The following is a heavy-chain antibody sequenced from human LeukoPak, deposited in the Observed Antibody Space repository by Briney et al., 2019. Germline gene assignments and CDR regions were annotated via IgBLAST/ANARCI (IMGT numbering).Heavy chain of an antibody. CDR3: AKACSSGWYYFDY. J-gene: IGHJ4*02. CDR2: ISYDGSNK. V-gene: IGHV3-30*18. CDR1: GFTFRSYG. D-gene: IGHD6-19*01. Sequence: GGSLRLSCAASGFTFRSYGMHWVRQAPGKGLEWVAVISYDGSNKYYADSVKGRFTISRDNSKNTLYLQMNSLRAEDTAVYYCAKACSSGWYYFDYWGQGTLVTVSS.